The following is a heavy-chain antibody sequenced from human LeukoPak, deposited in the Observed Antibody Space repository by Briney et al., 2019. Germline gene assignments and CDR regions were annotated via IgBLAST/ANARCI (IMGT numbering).Heavy chain of an antibody. CDR1: GYTFTGYY. CDR3: ARDSFSGSYSS. CDR2: ISAYNGNT. J-gene: IGHJ5*02. V-gene: IGHV1-18*04. Sequence: ASVKVSCKASGYTFTGYYMHWVRQAPGQGLEWMGWISAYNGNTNYAQKLQGRVTMTTDTSTSTAYMELRSLRSDDTAVYYCARDSFSGSYSSWGQGTLVTVSS. D-gene: IGHD3-10*01.